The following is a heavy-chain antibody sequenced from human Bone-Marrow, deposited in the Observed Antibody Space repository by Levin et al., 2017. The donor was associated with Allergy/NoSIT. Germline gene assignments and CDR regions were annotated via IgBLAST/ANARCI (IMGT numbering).Heavy chain of an antibody. CDR1: GFAFHNYY. CDR3: ARQTFDNTGRGVDY. Sequence: LSLTCAASGFAFHNYYMSWIRPAPGRGLEWISYISSGGITIYYADSVKGRFTISRDDAKNSLFLQMRSLRAEDTAVYYCARQTFDNTGRGVDYWGQGTLVTVSS. J-gene: IGHJ4*02. CDR2: ISSGGITI. D-gene: IGHD1-26*01. V-gene: IGHV3-11*01.